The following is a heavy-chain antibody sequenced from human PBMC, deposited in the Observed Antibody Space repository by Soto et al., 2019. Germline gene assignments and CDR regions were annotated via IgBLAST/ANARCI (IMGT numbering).Heavy chain of an antibody. V-gene: IGHV1-69*01. J-gene: IGHJ5*02. CDR2: IKPVSDTT. CDR3: ARDPSTVNKLIGVWFDP. CDR1: GDTFGRFN. Sequence: QIRLVQSGSEVAKPGSSVRVSCKASGDTFGRFNINWVRQAPGQGLEWMGGIKPVSDTTNYAPRFQGRVTFTADASTDTVYIELSSLRSEDTAIYYCARDPSTVNKLIGVWFDPWGQGTLVTVSS. D-gene: IGHD4-4*01.